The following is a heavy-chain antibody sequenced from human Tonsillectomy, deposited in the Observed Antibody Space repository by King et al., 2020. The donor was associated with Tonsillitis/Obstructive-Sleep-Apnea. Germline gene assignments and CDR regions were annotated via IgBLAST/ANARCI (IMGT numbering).Heavy chain of an antibody. CDR1: GFTFSSYA. J-gene: IGHJ1*01. D-gene: IGHD1-26*01. V-gene: IGHV3-30*04. CDR2: ISYDGSNK. Sequence: VQLVESGGGVVQPGRSLRLSCAASGFTFSSYAMHWVRQAPGKGLEWVAVISYDGSNKYYAASVKGRFTISRDNSKNTLYLQMNSLRAEDTAVYYCARDRVCIVRPTPKYFHHWGQGTLVTVSS. CDR3: ARDRVCIVRPTPKYFHH.